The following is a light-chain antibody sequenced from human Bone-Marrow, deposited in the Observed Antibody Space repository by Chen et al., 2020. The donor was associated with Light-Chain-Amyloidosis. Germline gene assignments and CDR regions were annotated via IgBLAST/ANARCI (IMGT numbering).Light chain of an antibody. CDR2: DAS. CDR1: RSVNIY. CDR3: QQRSNWPPYT. V-gene: IGKV3-11*01. Sequence: EIVLTQSPATLSFSPGERATLSCRASRSVNIYLVWYQQKPGQAPRLLIYDASNRATGIPARFSGSGSGTDFTLTISSLEPEDFAVYYCQQRSNWPPYTFGQGTKLEIK. J-gene: IGKJ2*01.